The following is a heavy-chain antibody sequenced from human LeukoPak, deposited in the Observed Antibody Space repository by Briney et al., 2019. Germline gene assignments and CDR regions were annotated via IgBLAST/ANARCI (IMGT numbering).Heavy chain of an antibody. Sequence: GGSLRLSCAASGFTFSSYNMNWVRQAPGKGLEWVSYISSSSSTIYYADSVKGRFTISRDNAKNSLYLQMNSLRAEDTAVYYCARKIVVVVAYNAFDIWGQGTMVTVSS. D-gene: IGHD2-15*01. V-gene: IGHV3-48*04. CDR1: GFTFSSYN. J-gene: IGHJ3*02. CDR3: ARKIVVVVAYNAFDI. CDR2: ISSSSSTI.